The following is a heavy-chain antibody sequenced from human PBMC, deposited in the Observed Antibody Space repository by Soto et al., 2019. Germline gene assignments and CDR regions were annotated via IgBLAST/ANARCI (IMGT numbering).Heavy chain of an antibody. D-gene: IGHD6-13*01. V-gene: IGHV4-59*08. J-gene: IGHJ4*02. CDR1: GGSISSYY. CDR3: ARHAYSSSWNFDY. Sequence: QVQLQESGPGLVKPSETLSLTCTVSGGSISSYYWSWIRQPPGKGLEWIGYIYYSGSTNYNHSLKSRLTLSVDTSKNQFSLKLSSVTAADTAVYYWARHAYSSSWNFDYWGQGTLVTVSS. CDR2: IYYSGST.